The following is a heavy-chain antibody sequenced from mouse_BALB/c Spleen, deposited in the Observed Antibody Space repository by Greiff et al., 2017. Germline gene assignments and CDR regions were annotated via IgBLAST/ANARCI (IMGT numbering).Heavy chain of an antibody. CDR2: ISNGGGST. Sequence: EVKLVESGGGLVQPGGSLKLSCAASGFTFSSYTMSWVRQTPEKRLEWVAYISNGGGSTYYPDTVKGRFTISRDNAKNTLYLQMSSLKSEDTAMYYCARHLYRYDYWYFDVWGAGTTVTVSS. CDR3: ARHLYRYDYWYFDV. J-gene: IGHJ1*01. CDR1: GFTFSSYT. D-gene: IGHD2-14*01. V-gene: IGHV5-12-2*01.